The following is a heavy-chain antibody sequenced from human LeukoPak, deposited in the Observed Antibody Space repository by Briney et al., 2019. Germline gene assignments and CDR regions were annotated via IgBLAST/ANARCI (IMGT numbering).Heavy chain of an antibody. CDR3: ARLRCDVTSCFGKYYFDH. J-gene: IGHJ4*02. V-gene: IGHV3-21*01. Sequence: GGSLRLSCAASGFIFSAFPLDWVRQAPGKGLEWVSSVNGDSSYIYYADSVKGRFTIARDNARNSLHLQMNSLRAEDTAVYYCARLRCDVTSCFGKYYFDHWGQGTLVTVSS. D-gene: IGHD2-2*01. CDR2: VNGDSSYI. CDR1: GFIFSAFP.